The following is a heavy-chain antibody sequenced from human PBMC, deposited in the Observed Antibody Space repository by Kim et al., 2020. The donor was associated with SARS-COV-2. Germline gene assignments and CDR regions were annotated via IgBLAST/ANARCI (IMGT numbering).Heavy chain of an antibody. CDR2: INPSGGST. D-gene: IGHD3-10*01. CDR1: GYTFTSYY. J-gene: IGHJ4*02. V-gene: IGHV1-46*01. Sequence: ASVKVSCKASGYTFTSYYMHWVRQAPGQGLEWMGIINPSGGSTSYAQKFQGRVTMTRDTSTSTVYMELSSLRSEDTAVYYCARPDETYYYGSGSYLRFDYWGQGTLVTVSS. CDR3: ARPDETYYYGSGSYLRFDY.